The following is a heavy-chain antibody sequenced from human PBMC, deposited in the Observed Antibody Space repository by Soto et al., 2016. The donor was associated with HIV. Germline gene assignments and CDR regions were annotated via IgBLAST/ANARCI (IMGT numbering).Heavy chain of an antibody. CDR3: ARDDYFDSGSPWGGRR. CDR1: GFTVSGNY. V-gene: IGHV3-66*01. J-gene: IGHJ6*04. CDR2: IYSGGST. Sequence: EVQLVESGGGLVQPGGSLRLSCAASGFTVSGNYMSWVRQAPGKGLEWVSVIYSGGSTYYADSVKGRFTISRDKSKNTLYLQMNSLRGEDTAVYYCARDDYFDSGSPWGGRRGAKGTTVTVSS. D-gene: IGHD3-10*01.